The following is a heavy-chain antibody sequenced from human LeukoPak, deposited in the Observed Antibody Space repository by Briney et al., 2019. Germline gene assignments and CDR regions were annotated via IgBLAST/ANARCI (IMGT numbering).Heavy chain of an antibody. J-gene: IGHJ5*02. V-gene: IGHV4-59*01. Sequence: SGTLSLTCTVSGDSISGYYWNWIRQPPGKGLEWIGFVHYSGSTNYNPFLKSRVTISVDISKTQFSLNLSSVTAADTAVYYCARARGGYGDYGSWFDPWGQGTLVPVSS. CDR1: GDSISGYY. D-gene: IGHD4-17*01. CDR2: VHYSGST. CDR3: ARARGGYGDYGSWFDP.